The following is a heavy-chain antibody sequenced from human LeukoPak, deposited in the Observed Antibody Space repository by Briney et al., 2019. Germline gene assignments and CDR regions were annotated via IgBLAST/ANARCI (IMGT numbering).Heavy chain of an antibody. CDR2: IVVGSGNT. Sequence: ASVKVSCKASGFTFPSSGVQWVRQARGQRLEWIGWIVVGSGNTNYAQKFQERVTITRDMSTSTAYMELSSLRSGDTAVYYCAAVGWEYSSSPLPMDVWGQGTTVTVSS. V-gene: IGHV1-58*01. CDR3: AAVGWEYSSSPLPMDV. CDR1: GFTFPSSG. D-gene: IGHD6-6*01. J-gene: IGHJ6*02.